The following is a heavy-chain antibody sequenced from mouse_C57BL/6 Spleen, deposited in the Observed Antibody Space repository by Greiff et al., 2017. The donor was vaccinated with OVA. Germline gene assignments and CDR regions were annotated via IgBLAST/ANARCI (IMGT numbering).Heavy chain of an antibody. D-gene: IGHD2-4*01. CDR1: GYTFTSYW. CDR2: IDPKSGGT. Sequence: QVQLQQPGAELVKPGASVKLSCKASGYTFTSYWMHWVKQRPGRGLEWIGRIDPKSGGTKYNEKFKSKATLTVDKPSSTAYMQLSSLTSEDSAVDYCARGPYDYDVGNFDYWGQGTTLTVSS. J-gene: IGHJ2*01. CDR3: ARGPYDYDVGNFDY. V-gene: IGHV1-72*01.